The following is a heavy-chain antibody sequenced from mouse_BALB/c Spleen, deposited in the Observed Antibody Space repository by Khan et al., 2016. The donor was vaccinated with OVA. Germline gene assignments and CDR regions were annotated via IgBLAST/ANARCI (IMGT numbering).Heavy chain of an antibody. CDR3: ARRTTVCTMEY. Sequence: QVQLQQSGAELARPGASVKMSCKASGYTFTSNTMHWVKQRPGQGLEWIGYINPSSGYTNYNQNLKDKATLTAEKSSSTAYMQLSSLTSEDSAVYYCARRTTVCTMEYWGQGTSVTVSS. CDR1: GYTFTSNT. J-gene: IGHJ4*01. V-gene: IGHV1-4*01. CDR2: INPSSGYT. D-gene: IGHD1-1*01.